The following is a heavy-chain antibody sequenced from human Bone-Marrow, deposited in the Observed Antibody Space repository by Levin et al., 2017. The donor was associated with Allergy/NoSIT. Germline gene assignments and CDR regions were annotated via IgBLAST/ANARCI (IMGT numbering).Heavy chain of an antibody. V-gene: IGHV3-23*01. CDR1: EFTFKNYA. Sequence: ASVKVSCEASEFTFKNYAMNWIRQAPGKGLEWVAGIGSIQTYTYYADSVKGRFIISRDNSANTLFLEMNSLTADDTAVYYCAKDFSGDEWPYGLDVWGQGTTVTVSS. J-gene: IGHJ6*02. CDR3: AKDFSGDEWPYGLDV. CDR2: IGSIQTYT. D-gene: IGHD1-26*01.